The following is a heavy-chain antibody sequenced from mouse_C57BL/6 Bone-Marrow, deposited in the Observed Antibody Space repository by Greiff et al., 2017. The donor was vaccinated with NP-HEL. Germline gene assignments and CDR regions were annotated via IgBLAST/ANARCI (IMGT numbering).Heavy chain of an antibody. Sequence: VQVVESGPGLVAPSQSLSITCTVSGFSLTSYGVHWVRQPPGKGLEWLVVLWSGGSTTYNSALKSRLSISKDNSKSQVFLKMNRLQTHDTAMYYCARHKTPYEGSWFAYWGQGTLVTVSA. V-gene: IGHV2-6-1*01. CDR3: ARHKTPYEGSWFAY. J-gene: IGHJ3*01. CDR2: LWSGGST. CDR1: GFSLTSYG. D-gene: IGHD2-3*01.